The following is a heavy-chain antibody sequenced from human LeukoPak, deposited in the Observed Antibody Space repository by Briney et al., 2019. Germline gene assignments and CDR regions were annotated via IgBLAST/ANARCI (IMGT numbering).Heavy chain of an antibody. J-gene: IGHJ4*02. CDR3: AREGADYDFWSGYSEFDY. CDR1: GFTFSSYS. Sequence: GGSLRLSCAASGFTFSSYSMSWVRQDPGKGLEWVSSISSSSNHIYYADSVKGRFTISRDNAKNSLYLQMNSLRAEDTAVYYCAREGADYDFWSGYSEFDYWGQGTLVTASS. CDR2: ISSSSNHI. D-gene: IGHD3-3*01. V-gene: IGHV3-21*01.